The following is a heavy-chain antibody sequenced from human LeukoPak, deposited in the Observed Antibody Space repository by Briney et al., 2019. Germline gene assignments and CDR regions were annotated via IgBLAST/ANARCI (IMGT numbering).Heavy chain of an antibody. CDR2: IYYSGST. CDR1: GGSISIYY. J-gene: IGHJ3*02. Sequence: SETLSLTCTVSGGSISIYYWGWIRQPPGKGLEWIGYIYYSGSTKYKPSLKSRVTISVDTSKNQFSLKLSSVTAADTAVYYCARRRFMDAFDICAQGTMVTVSS. CDR3: ARRRFMDAFDI. D-gene: IGHD3-3*01. V-gene: IGHV4-59*01.